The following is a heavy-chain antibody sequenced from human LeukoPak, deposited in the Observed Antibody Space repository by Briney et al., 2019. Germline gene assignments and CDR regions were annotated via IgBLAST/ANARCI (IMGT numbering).Heavy chain of an antibody. D-gene: IGHD3-22*01. Sequence: GGSLRLSCAASGFTFSSYSMNWVRQAPGKGLEWVSSISSSSSYIYYADSVKGRFTISRDNAKNSLYLQMNSLRAEDTAVYYCTREESNGYTYYFDYWGQGTLVTVSS. CDR2: ISSSSSYI. CDR3: TREESNGYTYYFDY. CDR1: GFTFSSYS. J-gene: IGHJ4*02. V-gene: IGHV3-21*01.